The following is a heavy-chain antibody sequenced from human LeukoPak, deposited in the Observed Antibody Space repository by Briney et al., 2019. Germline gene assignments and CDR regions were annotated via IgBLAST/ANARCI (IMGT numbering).Heavy chain of an antibody. J-gene: IGHJ4*02. D-gene: IGHD5-12*01. V-gene: IGHV4-59*08. CDR3: ARHGAAYDYDF. CDR1: GGSISSYY. Sequence: SETLPLTCTVSGGSISSYYWSWLRQPPGKGLEWIGYVSYSGSTNCNPSLKSRVTISQDTSKNQFSLKLSSVTAADTVVYYCARHGAAYDYDFWGQGTLVTVSS. CDR2: VSYSGST.